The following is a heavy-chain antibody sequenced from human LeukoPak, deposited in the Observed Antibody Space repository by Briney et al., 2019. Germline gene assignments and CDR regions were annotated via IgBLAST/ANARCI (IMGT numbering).Heavy chain of an antibody. D-gene: IGHD3-16*02. CDR1: GYTFTIYG. CDR3: ARDYYGSGSYIDYVWGSYRYYFDY. V-gene: IGHV1-18*01. Sequence: GASVTVSCKASGYTFTIYGISWVRQAPGQGLEWMGWIGAYNGNTNYAQKLQGRVTMTTDTSTSTAYMELRSLRSDDTAVYYCARDYYGSGSYIDYVWGSYRYYFDYWGQGTLVTVSS. J-gene: IGHJ4*02. CDR2: IGAYNGNT.